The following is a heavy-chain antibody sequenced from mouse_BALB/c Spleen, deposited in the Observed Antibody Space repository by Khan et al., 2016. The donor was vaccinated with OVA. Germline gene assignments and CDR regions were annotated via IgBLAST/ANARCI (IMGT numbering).Heavy chain of an antibody. Sequence: QLQESGPGLVKPSQSLSLTCTVTGYSITSGYGWNWIRPFPGNKLEWMGYISYTGSTTYTPSLKSRISISRDTSKNQYFLQLNSETTEDTARYYCARTARIKYWGEGTTLTVSS. CDR3: ARTARIKY. J-gene: IGHJ2*01. CDR2: ISYTGST. V-gene: IGHV3-2*02. D-gene: IGHD1-2*01. CDR1: GYSITSGYG.